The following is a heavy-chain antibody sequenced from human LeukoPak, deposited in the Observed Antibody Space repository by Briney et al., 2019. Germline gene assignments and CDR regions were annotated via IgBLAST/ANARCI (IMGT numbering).Heavy chain of an antibody. Sequence: SETLSLTCTVSGGSISSGGYYWSWIRQHPGKGPEWIGYIYYSGSTYYNPSRKSRVTISVDTSKNQFSLKLSSVTAADTAVYYCASESGDLEAFDIWGQGTMVTVSS. V-gene: IGHV4-31*03. CDR3: ASESGDLEAFDI. CDR1: GGSISSGGYY. D-gene: IGHD4-17*01. CDR2: IYYSGST. J-gene: IGHJ3*02.